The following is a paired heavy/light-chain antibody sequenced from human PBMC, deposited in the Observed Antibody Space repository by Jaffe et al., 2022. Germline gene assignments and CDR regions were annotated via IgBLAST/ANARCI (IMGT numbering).Heavy chain of an antibody. CDR3: ARQRPYYYGSGSWRGYFDL. CDR2: IYYSGST. Sequence: QLQLQESGPGLVKPSETLSLTCTVSGGSISSSSYYWGWIRQPPGKGLEWIGSIYYSGSTYYNPSLKSRVTISVDTSKNQFSLKLSSVTAADTAVYYCARQRPYYYGSGSWRGYFDLWGRGTLVTVSS. J-gene: IGHJ2*01. CDR1: GGSISSSSYY. D-gene: IGHD3-10*01. V-gene: IGHV4-39*01.
Light chain of an antibody. Sequence: NFMLTQPHSVSESPGKTVTISCTRSSGSIASNYVQWYQQRPGSSPTTVIYEDNQRPSGVPDRFSGSIDSSSNSASLTISGLKTEDEADYYCQSYDSSNQVFGGGTKLTVL. J-gene: IGLJ3*02. V-gene: IGLV6-57*01. CDR3: QSYDSSNQV. CDR2: EDN. CDR1: SGSIASNY.